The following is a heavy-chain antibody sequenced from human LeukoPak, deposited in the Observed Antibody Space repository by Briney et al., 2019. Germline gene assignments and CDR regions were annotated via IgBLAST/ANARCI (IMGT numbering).Heavy chain of an antibody. V-gene: IGHV3-74*01. D-gene: IGHD6-19*01. CDR2: VNSHGSST. CDR3: ARGSTQYSSRWYGLDY. CDR1: GFTFSSYW. J-gene: IGHJ4*02. Sequence: QPGGSLRLSCAAAGFTFSSYWMQWVRHAAGKGMGWVSRVNSHGSSTPSPASVKGRFTLPRDNPKNTLYLQMNSLRAQHTAVYYCARGSTQYSSRWYGLDYRGQGTLGPLS.